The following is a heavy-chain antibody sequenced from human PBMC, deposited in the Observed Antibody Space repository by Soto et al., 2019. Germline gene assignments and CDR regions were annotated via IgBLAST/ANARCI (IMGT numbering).Heavy chain of an antibody. V-gene: IGHV5-51*01. CDR2: IYPGDSDT. CDR1: GYSFTSYW. J-gene: IGHJ6*02. CDR3: ARTAAAGNYYYVMAV. D-gene: IGHD6-13*01. Sequence: PGESLKISCKGSGYSFTSYWIGWVRQMPGKGLELMGIIYPGDSDTRYSPSFQGQVTISADKSISTAYLQWSSLKASDTAMYYCARTAAAGNYYYVMAVWGQGTTVTVSS.